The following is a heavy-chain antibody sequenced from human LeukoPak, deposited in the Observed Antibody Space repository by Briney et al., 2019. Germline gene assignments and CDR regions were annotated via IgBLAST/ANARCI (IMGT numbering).Heavy chain of an antibody. V-gene: IGHV3-23*01. CDR3: AKTYYDFWSGYPRWFDP. CDR2: ISGSGGST. Sequence: PGGSLRLSCAASGFTFSSYAMSWVRQAPGKGLEWVSAISGSGGSTYYADSVKGRFTISRDNSKNTLYLQMNSLRAEDTAVYYCAKTYYDFWSGYPRWFDPWGQGTLVTVSS. D-gene: IGHD3-3*01. CDR1: GFTFSSYA. J-gene: IGHJ5*02.